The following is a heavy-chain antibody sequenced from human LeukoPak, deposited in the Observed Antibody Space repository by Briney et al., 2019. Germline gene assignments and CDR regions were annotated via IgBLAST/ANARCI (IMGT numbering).Heavy chain of an antibody. CDR2: IYPDDSDT. CDR1: GYSFTSYW. D-gene: IGHD3-3*01. Sequence: GESLKISCKGSGYSFTSYWIGWVRQMPGKGLEWMGIIYPDDSDTRYSPPFQGQVTISADKSISTAYLQWSSLKASDTAIYYCARPPNYDFWSGYYTGAEYFQHWGQGTLVTVPS. J-gene: IGHJ1*01. CDR3: ARPPNYDFWSGYYTGAEYFQH. V-gene: IGHV5-51*01.